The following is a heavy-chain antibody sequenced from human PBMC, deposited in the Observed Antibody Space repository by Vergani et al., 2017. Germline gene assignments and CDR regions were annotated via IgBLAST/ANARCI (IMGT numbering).Heavy chain of an antibody. Sequence: EVQVVESGGGLIKPGGSLRLSCVVSGITFKNAWINWVRQAPGKGLEWVSHISFTNSDIHYADSVKDRFTISRDNAKNSLYLLMNSLTAEDTAVYYCARDHVAPGLFFEYWGQGVLVTVSS. D-gene: IGHD6-13*01. J-gene: IGHJ4*02. V-gene: IGHV3-48*04. CDR2: ISFTNSDI. CDR1: GITFKNAW. CDR3: ARDHVAPGLFFEY.